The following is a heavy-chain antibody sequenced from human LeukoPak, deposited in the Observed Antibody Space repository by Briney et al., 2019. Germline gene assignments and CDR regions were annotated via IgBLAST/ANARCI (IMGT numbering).Heavy chain of an antibody. Sequence: SGGSLRLSCAASGFTFSSYAMHWVRQAPGKGLEWVAVISYDGSNKYYAGSMKGRFTISRDNSKNTLYLQMTSLRAEDTAVYYCAKSHGSGSYYRPDDFDFWGQGTLVTVSS. CDR1: GFTFSSYA. V-gene: IGHV3-30-3*02. CDR2: ISYDGSNK. D-gene: IGHD3-10*01. CDR3: AKSHGSGSYYRPDDFDF. J-gene: IGHJ4*02.